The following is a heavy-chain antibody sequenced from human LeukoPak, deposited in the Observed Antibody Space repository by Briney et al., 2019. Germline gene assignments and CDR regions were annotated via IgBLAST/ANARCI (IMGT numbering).Heavy chain of an antibody. Sequence: SETLSLTCTVSDGSISSYYWSWIRQPPGKGLEWIGYIYYSGSTNYNPSLKSRVTISVDTSKNQFSLKLSSVTAADTAVYYCARGSRRISMDYWGQGTLVTVSS. V-gene: IGHV4-59*01. CDR2: IYYSGST. J-gene: IGHJ4*02. D-gene: IGHD2/OR15-2a*01. CDR3: ARGSRRISMDY. CDR1: DGSISSYY.